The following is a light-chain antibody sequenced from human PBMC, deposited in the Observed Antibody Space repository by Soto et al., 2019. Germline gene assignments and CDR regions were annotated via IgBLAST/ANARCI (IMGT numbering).Light chain of an antibody. CDR2: EVS. V-gene: IGLV2-14*01. CDR3: SLYASSNTLD. J-gene: IGLJ1*01. Sequence: QSALTQPASVSGSPGQSITISCTGTSSDFGSYYYVSWYQQHPGKAPKLMIYEVSYRPSGVSFRYSGSKSCNPDYLTISGLQPEDEVHYFWSLYASSNTLDFGPGINVPVL. CDR1: SSDFGSYYY.